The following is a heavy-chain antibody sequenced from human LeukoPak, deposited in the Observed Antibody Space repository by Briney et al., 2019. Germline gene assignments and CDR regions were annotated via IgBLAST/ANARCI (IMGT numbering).Heavy chain of an antibody. J-gene: IGHJ6*03. D-gene: IGHD6-19*01. CDR1: GYTFTSYD. V-gene: IGHV1-8*01. CDR2: MNPNSGNT. Sequence: ASVKVSCKASGYTFTSYDISWVRQATGQGLEWMGWMNPNSGNTGYAQKFQGRVTMTRNTSISTAYMELSSLRSEDTAVYYCAKAGLYYYYMDVWGKGTTVTVSS. CDR3: AKAGLYYYYMDV.